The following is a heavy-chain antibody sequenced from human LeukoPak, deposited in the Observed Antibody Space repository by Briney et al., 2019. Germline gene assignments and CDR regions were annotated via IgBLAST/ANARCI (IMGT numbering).Heavy chain of an antibody. CDR1: GGSISSTNYY. J-gene: IGHJ5*02. CDR2: MYYTGST. D-gene: IGHD3-22*01. CDR3: TRVAKTTYLSDSSAYYVWLDR. Sequence: SETLSLTCTVSGGSISSTNYYWGWLRQPPGKGLDWIGSMYYTGSTYYNPCLKSRVSISVDTSKNQFSLRLKSVTASDTAIYYCTRVAKTTYLSDSSAYYVWLDRWGQGTLVTVSS. V-gene: IGHV4-39*01.